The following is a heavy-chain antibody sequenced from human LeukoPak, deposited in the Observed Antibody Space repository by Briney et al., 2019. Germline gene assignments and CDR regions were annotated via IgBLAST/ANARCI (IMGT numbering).Heavy chain of an antibody. V-gene: IGHV4-39*07. Sequence: SETLSLTCTVSGGSISSSSYYWGWIRQPPGKGLEWIGSIYYIGSTYYNPSLKSRVTISVDTSKNQFSLKLSSVTAADTAVYYCARGVAVGTTSAYNWFDPWGQGTLVTVSS. CDR3: ARGVAVGTTSAYNWFDP. CDR2: IYYIGST. CDR1: GGSISSSSYY. J-gene: IGHJ5*02. D-gene: IGHD2-2*01.